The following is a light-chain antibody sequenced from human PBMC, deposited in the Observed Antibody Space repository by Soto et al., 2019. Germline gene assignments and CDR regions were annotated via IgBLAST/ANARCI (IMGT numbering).Light chain of an antibody. V-gene: IGLV2-14*01. CDR3: SSYTSSSTLL. Sequence: QSALTQPASVSGSPGQSITFSCTGTSNDIGGYNYVSWYQQHPGKAPKLMIFDVSNRPSGVSYRFSGSKSGNTASLTISGLQAEDKADYYCSSYTSSSTLLFGGGTQLTVL. CDR2: DVS. J-gene: IGLJ2*01. CDR1: SNDIGGYNY.